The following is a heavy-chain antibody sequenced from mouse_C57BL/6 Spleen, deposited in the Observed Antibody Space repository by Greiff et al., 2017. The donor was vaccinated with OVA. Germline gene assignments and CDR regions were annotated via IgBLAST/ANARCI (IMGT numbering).Heavy chain of an antibody. Sequence: QVQLQQPGAELVKPGASVKMSCKASGYTFTSYWITWVKQRPGQGLEWIGDIYPGSGSTTYNEKFKSKATLTVDTSSSTAYMQLSSLTSEDSAVYYCARGDYDYEAWFAYWGQGTLVTVSA. CDR1: GYTFTSYW. CDR3: ARGDYDYEAWFAY. V-gene: IGHV1-55*01. D-gene: IGHD2-4*01. CDR2: IYPGSGST. J-gene: IGHJ3*01.